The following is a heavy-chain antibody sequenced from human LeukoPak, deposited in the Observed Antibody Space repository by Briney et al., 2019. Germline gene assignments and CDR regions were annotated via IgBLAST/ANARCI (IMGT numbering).Heavy chain of an antibody. CDR2: INHSGST. CDR1: GGSFSGYY. J-gene: IGHJ3*02. Sequence: SETLSLTCAVYGGSFSGYYWSWIRQPPGKGLEWIGEINHSGSTNYNPSLKSRVTISVDTSKNQFSLKLNSVTAADTAVYYCARGGRGFWSGYAARAFDIWGQGTMVTVSS. V-gene: IGHV4-34*01. CDR3: ARGGRGFWSGYAARAFDI. D-gene: IGHD3-3*01.